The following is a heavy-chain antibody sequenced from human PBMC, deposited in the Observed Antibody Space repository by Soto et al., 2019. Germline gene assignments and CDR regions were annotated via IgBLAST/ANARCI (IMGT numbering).Heavy chain of an antibody. CDR1: GFTFSNAW. Sequence: GGSLRLSCAASGFTFSNAWMNWVRQAPGKGLEWVGRIKSKTDGGTTDYAAPVKGRFTISRDDPKNTLYLQMNSLKTEDTAVYYCTTDTSGYPMYYYYYGMDVWGQGTTVTVSS. V-gene: IGHV3-15*07. J-gene: IGHJ6*02. CDR3: TTDTSGYPMYYYYYGMDV. D-gene: IGHD5-12*01. CDR2: IKSKTDGGTT.